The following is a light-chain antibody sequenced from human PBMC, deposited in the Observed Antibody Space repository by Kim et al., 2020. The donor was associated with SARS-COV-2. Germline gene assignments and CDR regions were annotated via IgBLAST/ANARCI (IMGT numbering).Light chain of an antibody. CDR3: QAWDSNLEV. CDR1: KLGDKY. CDR2: QDS. J-gene: IGLJ2*01. Sequence: SYELTQPPSVSVSPGQTASITCSGDKLGDKYACWYQQKPGQSPVLVIYQDSKRPSGIPERFSGSNSGNTATLTISGTQAMDEADYYCQAWDSNLEVFGGGTQLTVL. V-gene: IGLV3-1*01.